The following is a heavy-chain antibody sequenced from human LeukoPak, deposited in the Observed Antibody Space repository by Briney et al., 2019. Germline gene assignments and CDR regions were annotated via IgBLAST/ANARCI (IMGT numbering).Heavy chain of an antibody. D-gene: IGHD3-10*01. CDR1: GFTFSSYG. CDR3: AKGGLLWFGELFGGDYFDY. CDR2: IKQDGTER. Sequence: GGSLRLSCAASGFTFSSYGMHWVRQAPGKGLEWVANIKQDGTERYYVDSVKGRFTISRDNSKNTLYLQMNSLRAEDTAVYYCAKGGLLWFGELFGGDYFDYWGQGTLVTVSS. V-gene: IGHV3-7*03. J-gene: IGHJ4*02.